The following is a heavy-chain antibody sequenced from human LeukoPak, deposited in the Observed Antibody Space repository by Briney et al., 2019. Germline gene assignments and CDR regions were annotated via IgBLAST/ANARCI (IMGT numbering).Heavy chain of an antibody. CDR1: GFIFSKYA. J-gene: IGHJ6*02. V-gene: IGHV3-23*01. CDR3: AKEILTGSYYYGMDV. Sequence: GGSLRLSCAASGFIFSKYAMEWVRQAPGKGLEWVSAISGSGGSTYYADSVKGRFTISRDNSKNTLYLQMNSLRAEDTAVYYCAKEILTGSYYYGMDVWGQGTTVTVSS. CDR2: ISGSGGST. D-gene: IGHD3-9*01.